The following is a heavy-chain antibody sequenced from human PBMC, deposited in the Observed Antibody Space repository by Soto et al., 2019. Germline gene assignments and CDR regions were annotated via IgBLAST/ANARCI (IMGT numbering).Heavy chain of an antibody. CDR2: ISYDGSNK. CDR3: ARYSLGIKGDYYGMDV. J-gene: IGHJ6*02. CDR1: GFTFSSYA. V-gene: IGHV3-30-3*01. D-gene: IGHD7-27*01. Sequence: GGSLRLSCAASGFTFSSYAMHWVRQAPGKGLEWVAVISYDGSNKYYADSVKGRFTISRDNSKNTLYLQMNSLRAEDTAVYYCARYSLGIKGDYYGMDVWGQGTTVTVSS.